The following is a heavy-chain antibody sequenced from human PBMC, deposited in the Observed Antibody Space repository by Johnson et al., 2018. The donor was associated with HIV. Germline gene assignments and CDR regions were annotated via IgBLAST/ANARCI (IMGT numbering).Heavy chain of an antibody. CDR3: ASNWGSELDAFDI. CDR2: ISYDGSNK. D-gene: IGHD7-27*01. J-gene: IGHJ3*02. CDR1: GFTFSSYA. Sequence: QVQLVESGGGLVQPGGSLRLSCAASGFTFSSYAMHWVRQAPGKGLEWVAVISYDGSNKYYADSVKGRFTISRDNSKNTLYLQMNSLRAEDTAVYYCASNWGSELDAFDIWGQGTMVTVSS. V-gene: IGHV3-30*04.